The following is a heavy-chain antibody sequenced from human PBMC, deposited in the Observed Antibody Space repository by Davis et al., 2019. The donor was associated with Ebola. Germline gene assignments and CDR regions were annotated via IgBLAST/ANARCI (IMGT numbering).Heavy chain of an antibody. CDR1: GGSISSFF. J-gene: IGHJ6*03. CDR3: AGDLDGGNYIDV. Sequence: SETLSLTCSVSGGSISSFFWSWIRQPPGKGLEWIGYVYGSGNTNYNPSLKSRVTISRDTSKKQFSLKLTSVTAADTAVYYCAGDLDGGNYIDVWGKGTAVTVSS. CDR2: VYGSGNT. V-gene: IGHV4-59*01. D-gene: IGHD4-23*01.